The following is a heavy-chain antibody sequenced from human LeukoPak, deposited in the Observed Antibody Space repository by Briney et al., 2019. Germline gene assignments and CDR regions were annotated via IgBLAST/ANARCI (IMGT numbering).Heavy chain of an antibody. Sequence: GGSLRLSCAASGFTFDDYAMHWVRQAPGKGLEWVSGISWNSGSIGYADSVKGRFTISRDNAKNSLYLQMNSLRAEDTALYYCAKEGPYEQWLVLGYYFDYWGQGTLVTVSS. CDR3: AKEGPYEQWLVLGYYFDY. CDR1: GFTFDDYA. J-gene: IGHJ4*02. V-gene: IGHV3-9*01. D-gene: IGHD6-19*01. CDR2: ISWNSGSI.